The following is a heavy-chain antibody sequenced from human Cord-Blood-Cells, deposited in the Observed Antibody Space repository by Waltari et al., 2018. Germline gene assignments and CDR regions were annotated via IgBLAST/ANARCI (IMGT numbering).Heavy chain of an antibody. CDR1: GFTFSSYA. J-gene: IGHJ2*01. Sequence: VQLLESGGGLVQPGGSLRLSCAASGFTFSSYAMSWVRQDPGKGLEWVSAISGSGGSTYYADSVKGRFTISRDNSKNTLYLQMNSLRAEDTAVYYCAKDHAWGSYFSNWYFDLWGRGTLVTVSS. CDR2: ISGSGGST. CDR3: AKDHAWGSYFSNWYFDL. V-gene: IGHV3-23*01. D-gene: IGHD7-27*01.